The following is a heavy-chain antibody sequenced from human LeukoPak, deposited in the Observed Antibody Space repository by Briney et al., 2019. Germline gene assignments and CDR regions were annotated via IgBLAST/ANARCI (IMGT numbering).Heavy chain of an antibody. J-gene: IGHJ6*02. CDR1: GYSFTSYW. CDR2: IYPGDSDT. Sequence: GESLKISCKGSGYSFTSYWIGWVRQMPGKGLEWMGIIYPGDSDTRYSPSFQGQVTISADKSISTAYLQWSSLKASDTAMYYCARQLAAAGTGRRNYYYYGMDVWGQGITVTVSS. CDR3: ARQLAAAGTGRRNYYYYGMDV. V-gene: IGHV5-51*01. D-gene: IGHD6-13*01.